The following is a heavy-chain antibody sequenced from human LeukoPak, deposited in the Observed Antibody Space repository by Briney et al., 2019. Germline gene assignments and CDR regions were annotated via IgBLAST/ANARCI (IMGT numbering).Heavy chain of an antibody. CDR3: ARDHPAYYFDY. J-gene: IGHJ4*02. CDR2: ISSSSSYI. Sequence: GGSLRLSCAASGFTFSSYSMNWVRQAPGKGLEWVSSISSSSSYIYYADSVNGRFTISRDNAKNSLYLQMNSLRAEDTAVYYCARDHPAYYFDYWGQGTLVTVSS. V-gene: IGHV3-21*01. CDR1: GFTFSSYS. D-gene: IGHD2-2*01.